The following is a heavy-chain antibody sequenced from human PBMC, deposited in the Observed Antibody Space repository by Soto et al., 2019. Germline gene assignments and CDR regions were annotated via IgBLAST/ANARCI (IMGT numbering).Heavy chain of an antibody. CDR2: ISYGSNE. V-gene: IGHV3-30*18. Sequence: QVQLVESGGGVVQPGRSLRLSCAASGFVFSDYGLYWVRQAPGKGLEWVALISYGSNEYYAESVKGRFTVSRDNSKHTMYLQMDSLRTEDTAVYYCAKRRGSYDIDYWGQGTLVTVSS. D-gene: IGHD2-15*01. CDR1: GFVFSDYG. CDR3: AKRRGSYDIDY. J-gene: IGHJ4*02.